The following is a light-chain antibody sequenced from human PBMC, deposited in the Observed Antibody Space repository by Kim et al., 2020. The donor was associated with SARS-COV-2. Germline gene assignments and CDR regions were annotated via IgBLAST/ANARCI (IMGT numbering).Light chain of an antibody. V-gene: IGLV6-57*03. Sequence: GKSVTVSSTRSSSGIARNYVQWYQQRPGIAPTTVIYEDNQRPSGVPDRFSGSIDSSSNSASLTISGLKTEDEADYYCQSYDSSPWVFGGGTQLTVL. J-gene: IGLJ3*02. CDR1: SSGIARNY. CDR2: EDN. CDR3: QSYDSSPWV.